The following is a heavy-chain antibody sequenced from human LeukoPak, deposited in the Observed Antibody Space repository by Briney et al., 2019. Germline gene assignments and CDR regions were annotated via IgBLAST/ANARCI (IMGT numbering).Heavy chain of an antibody. CDR1: GFTFSNAW. CDR3: TTGYITIFGVVTDY. CDR2: IKSKTDGGTT. D-gene: IGHD3-3*01. J-gene: IGHJ4*02. Sequence: PGGSLRLSCAASGFTFSNAWMNWVRQAPGKGLEWVGRIKSKTDGGTTDYAAPVKGRFTISRDDSKNTLYLLMNSLKTEDTAVYYCTTGYITIFGVVTDYWGQGTLVTVSS. V-gene: IGHV3-15*07.